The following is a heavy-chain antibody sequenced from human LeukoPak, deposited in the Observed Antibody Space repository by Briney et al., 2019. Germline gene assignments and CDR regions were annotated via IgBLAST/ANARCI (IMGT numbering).Heavy chain of an antibody. CDR2: ISWNSGSI. Sequence: PGGSLRLSCAASGFTFDDYAMHWVRQAPGKGLEWVSGISWNSGSIGYADSVKGRFTISRDNAKNSLYLQMNSPRAEDTALYYCARAAAGTFDYWGQGTLVTVSS. J-gene: IGHJ4*02. D-gene: IGHD1-14*01. V-gene: IGHV3-9*01. CDR1: GFTFDDYA. CDR3: ARAAAGTFDY.